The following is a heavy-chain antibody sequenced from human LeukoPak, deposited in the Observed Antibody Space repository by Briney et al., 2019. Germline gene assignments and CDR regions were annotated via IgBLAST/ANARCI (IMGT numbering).Heavy chain of an antibody. D-gene: IGHD2-2*01. CDR3: ARNYAIYCSSADCHSSIDP. V-gene: IGHV3-13*01. CDR1: GFTFANYD. CDR2: ILSSGDT. Sequence: GGSLRLSCAASGFTFANYDMHWVRQVTGEGLEWVSNILSSGDTQYSGSAKGRFTISRDKSKNTLYLQMNSLRAEDTAVYYCARNYAIYCSSADCHSSIDPWGQGTLVTVSS. J-gene: IGHJ5*02.